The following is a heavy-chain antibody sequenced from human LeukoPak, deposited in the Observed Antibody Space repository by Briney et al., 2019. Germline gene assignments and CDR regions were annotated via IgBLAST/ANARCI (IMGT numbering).Heavy chain of an antibody. Sequence: ASVKVSCKASGGTFSSYAISRVRQAPGQGLEWMGWINPNSGGTNYAQKFQGRVTMTRDTSISTAYMELSRLRSDDTAVYYCARDGGGRELLLLLFDYWGQGTLVTVSS. D-gene: IGHD1-26*01. J-gene: IGHJ4*02. V-gene: IGHV1-2*02. CDR1: GGTFSSYA. CDR2: INPNSGGT. CDR3: ARDGGGRELLLLLFDY.